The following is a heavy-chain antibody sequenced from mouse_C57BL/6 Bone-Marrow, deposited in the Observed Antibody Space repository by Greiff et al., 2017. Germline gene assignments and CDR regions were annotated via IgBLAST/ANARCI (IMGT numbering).Heavy chain of an antibody. D-gene: IGHD4-1*01. CDR3: ARHLGYAMDY. CDR1: GFTFSDYG. Sequence: DVKLVESGGGLVQPGGSLKLSCAASGFTFSDYGMAWVRQAPRKGPEWVAFLSNLAYSIYYADTVTGRFTISRENAKNTLYLEMSSLRSEDTAMYYCARHLGYAMDYWGQGTSVTVSS. J-gene: IGHJ4*01. CDR2: LSNLAYSI. V-gene: IGHV5-15*01.